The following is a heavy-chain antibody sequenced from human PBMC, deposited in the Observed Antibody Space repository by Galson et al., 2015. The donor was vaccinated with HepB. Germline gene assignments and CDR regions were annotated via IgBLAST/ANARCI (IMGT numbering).Heavy chain of an antibody. CDR2: IIPILGIA. J-gene: IGHJ4*02. Sequence: VKVSCKASGGTFSSYAISWVRQAPGQGLEWMGGIIPILGIANYAQKFQGRVTITADKSTSTAYMELSSLRSEDTAVYYCARDGAGVVAATPNDYWGQGTLVTVSS. V-gene: IGHV1-69*10. CDR1: GGTFSSYA. CDR3: ARDGAGVVAATPNDY. D-gene: IGHD2-15*01.